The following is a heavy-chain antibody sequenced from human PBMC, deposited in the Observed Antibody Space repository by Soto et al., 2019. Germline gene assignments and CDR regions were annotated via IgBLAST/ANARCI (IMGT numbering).Heavy chain of an antibody. Sequence: ASVKVSCKASGYTFTDHFIDWVRQAPGQGLEWMGWINPISGDTNYAQKFQHRGTMTRDTSLNTAYMDLSRLIPGDTAVYYCARVRLEPYGVDVWGEGTTVPVSS. J-gene: IGHJ6*04. V-gene: IGHV1-2*02. CDR1: GYTFTDHF. CDR2: INPISGDT. CDR3: ARVRLEPYGVDV.